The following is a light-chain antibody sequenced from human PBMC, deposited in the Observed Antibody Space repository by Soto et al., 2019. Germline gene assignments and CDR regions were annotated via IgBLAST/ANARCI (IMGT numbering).Light chain of an antibody. V-gene: IGKV1-5*03. CDR3: QQYGRFLT. CDR2: RAS. Sequence: EILMTQSPATLSVSPGERATLSCWASQSVGTDLGWYQQKPGKAPNLLIYRASNLESGVPSRFSGSGSGTEFTLAISSLQPDDFATYYCQQYGRFLTFGQGTKLEIK. CDR1: QSVGTD. J-gene: IGKJ2*01.